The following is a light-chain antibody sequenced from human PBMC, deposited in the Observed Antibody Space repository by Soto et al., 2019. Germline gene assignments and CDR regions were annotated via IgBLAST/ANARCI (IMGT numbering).Light chain of an antibody. J-gene: IGKJ5*01. Sequence: EIQMTQSPSSLSASVGDRVTITCQASQDISNYLNWYQQKRGKAPKLLIYDTSNLDTGVTTRFSGSGSGTDFTFTISSLQTEDIATYYCQQYDNPSITFGQGTRLEIK. CDR1: QDISNY. V-gene: IGKV1-33*01. CDR2: DTS. CDR3: QQYDNPSIT.